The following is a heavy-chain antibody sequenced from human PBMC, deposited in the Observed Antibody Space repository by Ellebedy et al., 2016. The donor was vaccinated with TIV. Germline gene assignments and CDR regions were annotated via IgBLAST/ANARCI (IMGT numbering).Heavy chain of an antibody. D-gene: IGHD2-15*01. Sequence: MPSETLSLTCTVSGGSISSYYWSWIRQPPGKGLEWIGYIYYSGSTNYNPSLKSRVTISVDTSKNQFSLKLSSVTAADTAVYYCARGIYCSGGSCYYSVPFDYWGQGTLVTVSS. CDR1: GGSISSYY. CDR2: IYYSGST. V-gene: IGHV4-59*12. J-gene: IGHJ4*02. CDR3: ARGIYCSGGSCYYSVPFDY.